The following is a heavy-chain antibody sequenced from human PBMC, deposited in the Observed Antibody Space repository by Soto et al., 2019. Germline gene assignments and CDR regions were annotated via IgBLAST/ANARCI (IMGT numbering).Heavy chain of an antibody. V-gene: IGHV4-31*03. Sequence: PSETLSLTCTVSGGSISSGGYYWSWIRQQPGKGLEWIGYIYYSGSTYYNPSLKSRVTISVDTSKNQFSLKLSSVTAADTAVYYCARDFYYYDSSGFMDVWGQGTTVTVSS. CDR2: IYYSGST. CDR3: ARDFYYYDSSGFMDV. J-gene: IGHJ6*02. D-gene: IGHD3-22*01. CDR1: GGSISSGGYY.